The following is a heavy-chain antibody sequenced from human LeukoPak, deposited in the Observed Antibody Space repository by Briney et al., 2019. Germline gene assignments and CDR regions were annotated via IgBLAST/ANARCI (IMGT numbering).Heavy chain of an antibody. J-gene: IGHJ4*02. V-gene: IGHV3-30*02. CDR3: ARDRYGDYDFDY. CDR2: IRYDGSNK. D-gene: IGHD4-17*01. CDR1: GFTFSSYG. Sequence: GGSLRLSCAASGFTFSSYGMHWVRQAPGKGLEWVAFIRYDGSNKYYADSVKGRFTISRDNANNSLYLQMNSLRAEDTAVYYCARDRYGDYDFDYWGQGTLVTVSS.